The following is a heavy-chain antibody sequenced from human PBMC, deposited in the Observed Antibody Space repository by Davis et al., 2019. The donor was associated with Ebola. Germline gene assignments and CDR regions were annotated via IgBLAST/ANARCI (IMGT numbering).Heavy chain of an antibody. V-gene: IGHV3-21*04. D-gene: IGHD3-3*01. CDR2: ISSDSDYI. Sequence: GESLKISCVASGFTFTTYSMSWVRQAPGKALEWVSSISSDSDYIYYADSAKGRFTISRDNAKNSLFLQMNSLRAEDTAVYYCARSGLSFGVVKYHYGMDVWGKGTTVTVSS. J-gene: IGHJ6*04. CDR3: ARSGLSFGVVKYHYGMDV. CDR1: GFTFTTYS.